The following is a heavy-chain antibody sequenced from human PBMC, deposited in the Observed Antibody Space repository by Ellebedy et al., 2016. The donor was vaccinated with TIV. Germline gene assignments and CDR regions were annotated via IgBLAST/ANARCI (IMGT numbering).Heavy chain of an antibody. CDR3: AGALLWFGEFRQNWFDP. J-gene: IGHJ5*02. D-gene: IGHD3-10*01. Sequence: AASVKVSCKASGGTFSSYSISWVRQAPGQGLEWMGRIIPILGIANYAQKFQGRVTITADKSTSTAYMELSSLRSEDTAVYYCAGALLWFGEFRQNWFDPWGQGTLVTVSS. CDR2: IIPILGIA. CDR1: GGTFSSYS. V-gene: IGHV1-69*02.